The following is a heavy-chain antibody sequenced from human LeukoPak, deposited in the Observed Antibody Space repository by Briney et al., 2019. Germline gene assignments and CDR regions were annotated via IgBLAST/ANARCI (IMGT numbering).Heavy chain of an antibody. D-gene: IGHD3-10*01. CDR2: IIPIFGTA. J-gene: IGHJ4*02. Sequence: ASVKVSCKASGYTFTSYGISWVRQAPGQGLEWMGGIIPIFGTANYAQKFQGRVTITTDESTSTAYMELSSLRSEDTAVYYCARVFTMVRGVTMYYFDYWGQGTLVTVSS. CDR1: GYTFTSYG. V-gene: IGHV1-69*05. CDR3: ARVFTMVRGVTMYYFDY.